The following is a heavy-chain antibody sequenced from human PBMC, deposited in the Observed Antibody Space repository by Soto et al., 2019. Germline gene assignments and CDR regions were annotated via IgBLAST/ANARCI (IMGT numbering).Heavy chain of an antibody. CDR2: IYYSGST. CDR3: AREVGVSSSWYGGGGNWFDP. CDR1: GGSISSGGYY. V-gene: IGHV4-31*03. D-gene: IGHD6-13*01. J-gene: IGHJ5*02. Sequence: PSETLSLTCTVSGGSISSGGYYWSWIRQHPGKGLEWIGYIYYSGSTYYNPSLKSRVTISVDTSKNQFSLKLSSVTAADTAVYYCAREVGVSSSWYGGGGNWFDPWGQGTLVTVSS.